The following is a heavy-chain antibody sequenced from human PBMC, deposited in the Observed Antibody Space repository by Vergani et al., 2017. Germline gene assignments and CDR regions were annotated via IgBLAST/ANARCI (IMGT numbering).Heavy chain of an antibody. J-gene: IGHJ4*02. Sequence: QVQLVQSGAEVKKPGSSLILSCKASGGSFKNYAFSWVRQAPGQGLEWLGGIIPTFGTATYAQRFQGRVMITADESTSTAYMDLTSLRLEDTAVYYCASNTYWSGNVEDHWGQGTLITVSS. CDR2: IIPTFGTA. CDR1: GGSFKNYA. V-gene: IGHV1-69*01. D-gene: IGHD3-3*01. CDR3: ASNTYWSGNVEDH.